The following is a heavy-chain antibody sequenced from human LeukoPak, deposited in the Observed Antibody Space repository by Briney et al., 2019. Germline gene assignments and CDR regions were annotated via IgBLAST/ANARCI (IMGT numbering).Heavy chain of an antibody. CDR1: GGSISNNNYY. V-gene: IGHV4-39*01. J-gene: IGHJ4*02. CDR2: IYYSGSP. Sequence: PSETLSLTCTVSGGSISNNNYYWAWIRQPPGKGLECIGSIYYSGSPYYNPSLKSRVTISADTSKNQFSLRLSSVTAADTAVYYCATWRTAKTGFDYWGQGTLVTVSS. CDR3: ATWRTAKTGFDY. D-gene: IGHD3-9*01.